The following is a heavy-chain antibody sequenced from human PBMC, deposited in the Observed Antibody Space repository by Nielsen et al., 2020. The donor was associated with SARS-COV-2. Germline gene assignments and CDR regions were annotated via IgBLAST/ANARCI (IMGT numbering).Heavy chain of an antibody. J-gene: IGHJ6*03. CDR3: ARIFGDVKPGYYYMDV. D-gene: IGHD3-3*01. V-gene: IGHV4-31*03. Sequence: SETLSLTCTVSGGSISSGGYCWSWIRQHPGKGLEWIGYIYYSGSTYYNPSLKSRVTISVDTSKNQFSLKLSSVTAADTAVYYCARIFGDVKPGYYYMDVWGKGTTVTVSS. CDR2: IYYSGST. CDR1: GGSISSGGYC.